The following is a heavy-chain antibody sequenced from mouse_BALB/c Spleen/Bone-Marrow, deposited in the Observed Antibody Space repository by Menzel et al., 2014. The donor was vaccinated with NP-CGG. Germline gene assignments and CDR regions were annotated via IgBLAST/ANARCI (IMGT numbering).Heavy chain of an antibody. Sequence: VKLQESGPGLVSPSQRLSIPCTVSGFPLSSYGVHWVRQCPGKGLEWLGIIWAGGGTNYNSALMSRLSISKDNSKSQVFLKMNSLQTDDTAMYYCARGDYGSTYWFAYWGQGTLVTVSA. CDR3: ARGDYGSTYWFAY. D-gene: IGHD1-1*01. J-gene: IGHJ3*01. CDR1: GFPLSSYG. V-gene: IGHV2-9*02. CDR2: IWAGGGT.